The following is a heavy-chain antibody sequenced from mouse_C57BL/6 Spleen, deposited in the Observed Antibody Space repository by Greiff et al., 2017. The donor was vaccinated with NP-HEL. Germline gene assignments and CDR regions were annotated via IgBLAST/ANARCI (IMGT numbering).Heavy chain of an antibody. V-gene: IGHV1-7*01. CDR1: GYTFTSYW. CDR2: INPSSGYT. Sequence: VHLVESGAELAKPGASVKLSCKASGYTFTSYWMHWVKQRPGQGLEWIGYINPSSGYTKYNQKFKDKATLTADKSSSTAYMQLSSLTYEDAAVYYCAITRYFDYWGQGTTLTVSS. CDR3: AITRYFDY. D-gene: IGHD1-3*01. J-gene: IGHJ2*01.